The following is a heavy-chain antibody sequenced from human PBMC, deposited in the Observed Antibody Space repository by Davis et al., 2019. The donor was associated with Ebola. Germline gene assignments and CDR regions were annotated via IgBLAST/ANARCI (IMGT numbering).Heavy chain of an antibody. CDR3: ARGPGIAAAGEV. Sequence: AASVKVSCKASGYIFTDYYMHWARQPPGQGLEWMGRINPNSGGTNYAQKFQGRVTMTRDTSISTAYMELSRLRSDDTAVYYCARGPGIAAAGEVWCQGTLVTVSS. CDR1: GYIFTDYY. V-gene: IGHV1-2*06. D-gene: IGHD6-13*01. CDR2: INPNSGGT. J-gene: IGHJ4*02.